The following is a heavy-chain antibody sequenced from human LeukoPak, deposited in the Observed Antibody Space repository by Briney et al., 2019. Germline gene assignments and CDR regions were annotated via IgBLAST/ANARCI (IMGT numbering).Heavy chain of an antibody. D-gene: IGHD6-13*01. CDR1: GFTFSSYG. CDR2: ISYDGSNK. Sequence: GRSLRLSCAASGFTFSSYGMHWVRQAPGKGLEWVAVISYDGSNKYYADSVKGRFTISRDNSKNTLYLQMNGLRAEDTAVYYCAKDWGSSSWFPNYYFDYWGQGTLVTVSS. V-gene: IGHV3-30*18. CDR3: AKDWGSSSWFPNYYFDY. J-gene: IGHJ4*02.